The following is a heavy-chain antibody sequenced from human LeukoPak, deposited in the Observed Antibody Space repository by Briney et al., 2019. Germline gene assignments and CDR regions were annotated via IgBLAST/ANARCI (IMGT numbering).Heavy chain of an antibody. J-gene: IGHJ6*04. CDR2: IKSKTDGGTT. Sequence: GGSLRLSCAASGFTFSNAWMSWVRQAPGKGLEWVGRIKSKTDGGTTDYAAPVKGRFTISRDDSKSIAYLQMNSLKTEDTAVYYCTRNERSAGVWGKGTTVTVSS. CDR3: TRNERSAGV. V-gene: IGHV3-15*01. CDR1: GFTFSNAW.